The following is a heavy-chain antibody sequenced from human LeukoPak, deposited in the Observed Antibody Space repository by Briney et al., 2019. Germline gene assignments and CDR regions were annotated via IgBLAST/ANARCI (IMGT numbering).Heavy chain of an antibody. CDR2: IYTSGST. CDR3: ARDKAVTTIFDY. J-gene: IGHJ4*02. Sequence: PSETLSLTCTVSGGSISSGSYYWSWIRQPAGKGLEWIGRIYTSGSTNYNPSLKNRVTISVDTSKNQFSLKLSSVTAADTAVYYCARDKAVTTIFDYWGQGTLVTVSS. D-gene: IGHD4-17*01. CDR1: GGSISSGSYY. V-gene: IGHV4-61*02.